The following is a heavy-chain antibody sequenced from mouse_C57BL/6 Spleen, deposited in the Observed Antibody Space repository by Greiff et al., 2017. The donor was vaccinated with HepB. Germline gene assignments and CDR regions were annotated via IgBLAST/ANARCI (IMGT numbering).Heavy chain of an antibody. CDR2: IWSGGST. Sequence: VKLVESGPGLVQPSQSLSITCTVSGFSLTSYGVHWVRQPPGKGLEWLGVIWSGGSTDYNAAFISRLSISKDNSKSQVFFKMNSLQADDTAIYYCAVGYYDLWGFAYWGQGTLVTVSA. J-gene: IGHJ3*01. CDR3: AVGYYDLWGFAY. CDR1: GFSLTSYG. V-gene: IGHV2-4*01. D-gene: IGHD2-4*01.